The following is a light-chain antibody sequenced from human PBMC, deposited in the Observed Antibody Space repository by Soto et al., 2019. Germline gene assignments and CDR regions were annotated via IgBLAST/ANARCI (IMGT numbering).Light chain of an antibody. Sequence: DIQMTQSPSTLSGSVGDRVTITCRASQAISSWLAWYQQKPGKAPKLLIYKASTLKSGVPSRLSGSGSGTEFTVTNSSLQPDDFATYYCQHYYSYSEAFGEGTKVELK. V-gene: IGKV1-5*03. CDR3: QHYYSYSEA. J-gene: IGKJ1*01. CDR2: KAS. CDR1: QAISSW.